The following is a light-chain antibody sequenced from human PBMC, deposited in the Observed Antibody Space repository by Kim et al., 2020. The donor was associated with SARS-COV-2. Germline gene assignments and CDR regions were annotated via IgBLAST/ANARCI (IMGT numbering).Light chain of an antibody. CDR2: DVS. V-gene: IGLV2-14*03. CDR1: SSGVGGYNY. Sequence: NNPCSGTSSGVGGYNYVSWYQHNPSKAPTLMIYDVSNRPSGVSNRFSGSKSGNTASLTISGRQAEDEADYYCSSYTSSSTPVVFGGGTQLTVL. CDR3: SSYTSSSTPVV. J-gene: IGLJ2*01.